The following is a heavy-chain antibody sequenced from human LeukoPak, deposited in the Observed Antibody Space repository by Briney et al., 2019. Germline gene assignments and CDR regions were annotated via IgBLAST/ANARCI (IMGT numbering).Heavy chain of an antibody. CDR2: VYYSGST. V-gene: IGHV4-39*07. CDR1: GGSISSSSYF. Sequence: SSETLSLTCTVSGGSISSSSYFWGWIRQPPGKGLEWIGSVYYSGSTFYNPSLKSRVTISVDTSKSQFSLKLGSVTAADTALYYCASSEAPVTPPPYGMGVWGQGTKVTVSS. D-gene: IGHD5-18*01. CDR3: ASSEAPVTPPPYGMGV. J-gene: IGHJ6*02.